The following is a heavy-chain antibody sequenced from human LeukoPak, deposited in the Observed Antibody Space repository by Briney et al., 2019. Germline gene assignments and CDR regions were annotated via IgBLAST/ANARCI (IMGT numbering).Heavy chain of an antibody. CDR2: IYHSGST. D-gene: IGHD6-6*01. V-gene: IGHV4-38-2*01. J-gene: IGHJ2*01. Sequence: SETLPSTGPALGCSISSGYYWGWIRQPPGKGLEWIGGIYHSGSTYYNPSLKSRVTISVDTSKNQFSLKLGSVTAADTAVYYCARRLYSSSYWYFDLWGRGTLVTVSS. CDR1: GCSISSGYY. CDR3: ARRLYSSSYWYFDL.